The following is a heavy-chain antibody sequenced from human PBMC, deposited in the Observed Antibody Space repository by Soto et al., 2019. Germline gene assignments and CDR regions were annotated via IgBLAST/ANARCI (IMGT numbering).Heavy chain of an antibody. CDR1: GFTFNTYG. J-gene: IGHJ4*02. CDR3: AREKGGGAGVPDY. Sequence: QVQVVESGGGVVQPGRSLRLSCAASGFTFNTYGMHWVRQAPGKGLEWVAVIWYDENNKYYADSGKGRFTISRDNSKNTLYLQMNSLRGEDKAVYYGAREKGGGAGVPDYWGQGTLVTVSS. CDR2: IWYDENNK. V-gene: IGHV3-33*01. D-gene: IGHD3-16*01.